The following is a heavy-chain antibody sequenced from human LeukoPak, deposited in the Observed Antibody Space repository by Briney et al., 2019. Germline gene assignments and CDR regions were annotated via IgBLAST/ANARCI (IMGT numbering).Heavy chain of an antibody. CDR1: GLTFNNYA. V-gene: IGHV3-23*01. D-gene: IGHD3-16*01. J-gene: IGHJ4*02. CDR2: ISDSGGTT. Sequence: GGSLRLSGAGSGLTFNNYAMSWVRQAPGKGLEWVSEISDSGGTTYYADSVKGRFTVSRDNPKNTAYLQMNSLRAEDTAIYYCAKDRGGTVWGYFDYWGQGTLVTVSS. CDR3: AKDRGGTVWGYFDY.